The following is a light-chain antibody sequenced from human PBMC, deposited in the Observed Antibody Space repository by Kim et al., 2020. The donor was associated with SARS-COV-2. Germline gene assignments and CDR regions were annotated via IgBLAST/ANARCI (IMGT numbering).Light chain of an antibody. V-gene: IGLV3-1*01. CDR1: KLGDKY. CDR3: QAWDSSTFYV. CDR2: EDN. Sequence: VSPGQTARITCSGDKLGDKYTSWYQQKPGQSPLLVMYEDNKRPSGIPERFSGSNSGNTATLTISGTQAVDEADYYCQAWDSSTFYVFGTGTKVTVL. J-gene: IGLJ1*01.